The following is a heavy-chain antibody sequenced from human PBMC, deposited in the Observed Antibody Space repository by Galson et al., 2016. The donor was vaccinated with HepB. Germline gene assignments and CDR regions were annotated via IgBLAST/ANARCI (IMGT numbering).Heavy chain of an antibody. V-gene: IGHV4-31*03. CDR3: ARSSMKGHYDENGWSLFI. CDR2: IYHSGST. D-gene: IGHD3-22*01. J-gene: IGHJ4*02. Sequence: TLSLTCIVSGGSISSRGYYWNWIRQHPEKGLEWIGYIYHSGSTFYNPSPKSRLIISVDTSKNQFSLNLNSMTAADTAVYYCARSSMKGHYDENGWSLFIWGQGTLVTVSS. CDR1: GGSISSRGYY.